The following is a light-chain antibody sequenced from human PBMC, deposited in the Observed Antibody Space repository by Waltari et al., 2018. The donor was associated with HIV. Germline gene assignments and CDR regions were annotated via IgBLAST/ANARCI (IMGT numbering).Light chain of an antibody. J-gene: IGKJ4*01. CDR1: QSVTSY. Sequence: ELVLTQSPAALSLSPGERAPLSCRASQSVTSYLAWYQQKPGQAPRLLIYDASRRATGIPARFSGSGSGTDFTLTISSLQPEDSAIYYCQQRSDWHALTFGGGTKVEIK. CDR2: DAS. CDR3: QQRSDWHALT. V-gene: IGKV3-11*01.